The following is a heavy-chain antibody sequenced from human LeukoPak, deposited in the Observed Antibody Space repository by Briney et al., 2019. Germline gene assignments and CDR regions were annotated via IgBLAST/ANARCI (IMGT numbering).Heavy chain of an antibody. CDR1: GGSISSSSYY. CDR2: IYHSGNT. J-gene: IGHJ4*02. CDR3: ARDRNYYDSSGYYFAN. Sequence: SETLTLTCTVSGGSISSSSYYWGWIRQPPGKGLEWIGYIYHSGNTNYNPSLKSRVTISVVTSKSQLSLKLNSVTAADTAVYYCARDRNYYDSSGYYFANWGQGTLVTVSS. D-gene: IGHD3-22*01. V-gene: IGHV4-61*01.